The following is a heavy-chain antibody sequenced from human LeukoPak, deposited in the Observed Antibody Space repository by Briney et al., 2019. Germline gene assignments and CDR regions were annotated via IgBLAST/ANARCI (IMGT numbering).Heavy chain of an antibody. CDR2: IFSSGST. D-gene: IGHD6-19*01. CDR1: GGSISSYY. Sequence: PSETLSLICTVSGGSISSYYWTWIRQSPGKGPEWIGYIFSSGSTNYNPSLKSRVTISVDTSKNQFSLKMNSTTATDTAVYYCARGRGWYFYWGQGTLVTVSS. V-gene: IGHV4-59*08. CDR3: ARGRGWYFY. J-gene: IGHJ4*02.